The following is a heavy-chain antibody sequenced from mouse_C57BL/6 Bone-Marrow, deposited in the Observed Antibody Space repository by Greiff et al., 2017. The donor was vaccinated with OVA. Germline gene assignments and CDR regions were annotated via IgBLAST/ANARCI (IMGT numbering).Heavy chain of an antibody. J-gene: IGHJ3*01. CDR3: ALYGGCYLAWFAY. CDR2: IDPENGDT. V-gene: IGHV14-4*01. D-gene: IGHD1-1*02. CDR1: GFNIKDDY. Sequence: EVQLQESGAELVRPGASVKLSCTASGFNIKDDYMHWVKQRPEQGLEWIGWIDPENGDTEYASKFQGKATITADTSSNTAYLQLSSLTSEDTAVYYCALYGGCYLAWFAYGGQGTLVTVSA.